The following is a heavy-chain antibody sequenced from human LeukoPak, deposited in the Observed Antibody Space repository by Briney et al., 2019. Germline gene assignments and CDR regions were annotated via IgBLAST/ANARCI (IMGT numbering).Heavy chain of an antibody. CDR1: GGSVSSGSYY. V-gene: IGHV4-61*01. CDR3: ARVFGSQQQLVPYYYYYYGMDV. CDR2: IYCSGST. D-gene: IGHD6-13*01. Sequence: PSETLSLTCTVSGGSVSSGSYYWSWIRQPPRKGLEWIGCIYCSGSTNYNPSLKSRVTISVDTSKNQFSLKLSSVTAADTAVYYCARVFGSQQQLVPYYYYYYGMDVWGQGTTVTVSS. J-gene: IGHJ6*02.